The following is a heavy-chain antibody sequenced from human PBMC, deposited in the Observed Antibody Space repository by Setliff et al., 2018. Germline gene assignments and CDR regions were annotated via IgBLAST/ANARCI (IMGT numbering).Heavy chain of an antibody. CDR3: TRRGSTSTNWFDP. CDR1: GFTFGDYA. D-gene: IGHD2-2*01. V-gene: IGHV3-49*04. J-gene: IGHJ5*02. CDR2: IRSKAYGGTT. Sequence: GGSLRLSCTASGFTFGDYAMSWVRQAPGKGLEWVGFIRSKAYGGTTEYAASVKGRFTISRDDSKSIAYLQMNSLKTEDTAVYYCTRRGSTSTNWFDPWGQGALVTVSS.